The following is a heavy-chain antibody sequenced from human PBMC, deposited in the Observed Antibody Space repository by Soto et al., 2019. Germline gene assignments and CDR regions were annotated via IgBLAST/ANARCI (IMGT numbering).Heavy chain of an antibody. CDR1: GSTIDDYA. V-gene: IGHV3-9*01. CDR3: GKDLSRGGLES. Sequence: EVQVVESGGGLVQPGGSLTLSCVVSGSTIDDYAMHWVRQVPGKGLEWVSGIFWVGGGTGYADSVKGRFTISRDHARSSLSLQMSSLRIEDTAVYYCGKDLSRGGLESWGQGTRVTVSS. CDR2: IFWVGGGT. J-gene: IGHJ4*02. D-gene: IGHD3-16*01.